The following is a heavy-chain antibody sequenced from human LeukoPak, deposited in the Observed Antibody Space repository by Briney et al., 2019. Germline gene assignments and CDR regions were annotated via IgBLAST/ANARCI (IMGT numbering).Heavy chain of an antibody. CDR2: FDPEDGET. D-gene: IGHD1-26*01. V-gene: IGHV1-24*01. J-gene: IGHJ6*02. Sequence: ASVKVSCKVSGYTLTELSMRWVRQAPGKGLEWMGGFDPEDGETIYAQKFQGRVTMTEDTSTDTAYMELSSLRSEDTAVYYCATDTGATDYYYGMDVWGQGTTVTVSS. CDR3: ATDTGATDYYYGMDV. CDR1: GYTLTELS.